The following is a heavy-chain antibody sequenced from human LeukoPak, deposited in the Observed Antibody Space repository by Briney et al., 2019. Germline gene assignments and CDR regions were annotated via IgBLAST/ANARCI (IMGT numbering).Heavy chain of an antibody. Sequence: SETLSLXCAVSGYSISSGYYWGLIRQPPGRGLEWIGSIYHSGSTYYNPSLKSRVTISVDTSKNQFSLKLSSVTAADTAVYYCAAGLEWSLANMDVWGKGTTVTVSS. V-gene: IGHV4-38-2*01. CDR1: GYSISSGYY. J-gene: IGHJ6*03. CDR3: AAGLEWSLANMDV. D-gene: IGHD3-3*01. CDR2: IYHSGST.